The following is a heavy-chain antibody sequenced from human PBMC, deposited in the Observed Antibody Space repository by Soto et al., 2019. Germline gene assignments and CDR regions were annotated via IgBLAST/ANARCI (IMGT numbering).Heavy chain of an antibody. CDR3: AGQWAAGYGAFDP. CDR2: IHDRGST. V-gene: IGHV4-4*02. CDR1: GGSISNNRW. J-gene: IGHJ5*02. Sequence: QVKLQESGPGLEKPSGTLSLTCAVSGGSISNNRWWTWVRQAPGKGLEWIGEIHDRGSTNYNLSLKSRATVSIDRSKNHFSLEIRAVTAANTPVYYCAGQWAAGYGAFDPWGQGTLVTVS. D-gene: IGHD3-9*01.